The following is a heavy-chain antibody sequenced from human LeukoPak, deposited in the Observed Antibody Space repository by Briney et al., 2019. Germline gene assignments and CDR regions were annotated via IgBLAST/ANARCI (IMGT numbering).Heavy chain of an antibody. D-gene: IGHD2-21*01. CDR3: AREAGDNAFDI. CDR2: INPNSGGT. Sequence: GASVKVSFKASGYTFTDYYMHWVRQAPGQGLEWMGWINPNSGGTNYVQKFQGRVTMTRDTSISTAYMEVSRLRSDDTAVYYCAREAGDNAFDIWGQGTMVTVSS. CDR1: GYTFTDYY. J-gene: IGHJ3*02. V-gene: IGHV1-2*02.